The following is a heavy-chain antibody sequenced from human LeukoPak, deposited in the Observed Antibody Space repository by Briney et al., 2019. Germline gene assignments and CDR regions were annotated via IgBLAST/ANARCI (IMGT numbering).Heavy chain of an antibody. V-gene: IGHV3-49*04. D-gene: IGHD3-10*01. CDR3: TRTTYYYTSGSYFGFDY. J-gene: IGHJ4*02. CDR2: IRSKAYGGTT. CDR1: GFTFGDYA. Sequence: GGSLRLSCTASGFTFGDYAMNWVRQAPGKGLEWVGFIRSKAYGGTTEYAASVKGRFTISRDDSKNIAYLQMNSLKNEDTAVYYCTRTTYYYTSGSYFGFDYWGQGTLVTVSS.